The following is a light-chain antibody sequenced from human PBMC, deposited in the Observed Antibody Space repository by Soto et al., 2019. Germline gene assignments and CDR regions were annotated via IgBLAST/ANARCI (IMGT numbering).Light chain of an antibody. CDR1: SRDVGGYNY. Sequence: QSALTQPASVSGSPGQSITISCTGTSRDVGGYNYVSWYQQHPGKAPKLVIYEVSDRPSGVSIRFSGSKSGNTASRTISGLQAEDEADYFCSSYTSTSTLKVFGGGTQLTVL. CDR2: EVS. CDR3: SSYTSTSTLKV. V-gene: IGLV2-14*03. J-gene: IGLJ2*01.